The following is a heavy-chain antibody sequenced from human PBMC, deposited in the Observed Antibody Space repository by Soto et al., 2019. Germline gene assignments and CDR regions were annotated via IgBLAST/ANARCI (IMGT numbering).Heavy chain of an antibody. CDR2: ISSSGTGI. J-gene: IGHJ3*02. Sequence: QVQLVESGGGLVKPGGSLRLSCAASGFTFRDYYMTWIRQAPGKGLEWGAYISSSGTGIYYADSVKGRFTISRDNAKNSLYLQMSSLRAEDTAMYYCERAYSDAFDIWGQGTMVTAS. CDR1: GFTFRDYY. V-gene: IGHV3-11*01. D-gene: IGHD2-15*01. CDR3: ERAYSDAFDI.